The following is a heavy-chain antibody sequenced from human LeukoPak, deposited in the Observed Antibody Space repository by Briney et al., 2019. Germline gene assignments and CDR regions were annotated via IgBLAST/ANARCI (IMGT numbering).Heavy chain of an antibody. Sequence: PSETLSLTCTVSGGSISSSSAYWGWIRQPPGKGLEWIGTIYNSGFTYYNPSLKSRVTISVDTSKNQFSLTLSSVTAADTAAYYCARRRHADGVQYYFDYWGQGTLVTVSS. D-gene: IGHD2-8*02. J-gene: IGHJ4*02. V-gene: IGHV4-39*01. CDR1: GGSISSSSAY. CDR2: IYNSGFT. CDR3: ARRRHADGVQYYFDY.